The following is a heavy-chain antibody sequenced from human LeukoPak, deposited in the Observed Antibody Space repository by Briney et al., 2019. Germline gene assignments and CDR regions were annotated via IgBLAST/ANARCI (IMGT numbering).Heavy chain of an antibody. CDR2: IYYSENT. D-gene: IGHD5-12*01. Sequence: SETLSLTCTVSGGSISSTSHYWGWIRQPPGKGLGWIGSIYYSENTHYNPSLKSRVAISVDTSKNQFSLKLSSVTAADTAAYYCARQGLSGYDIWFDPWGQGTLVTVSS. V-gene: IGHV4-39*01. CDR1: GGSISSTSHY. CDR3: ARQGLSGYDIWFDP. J-gene: IGHJ5*02.